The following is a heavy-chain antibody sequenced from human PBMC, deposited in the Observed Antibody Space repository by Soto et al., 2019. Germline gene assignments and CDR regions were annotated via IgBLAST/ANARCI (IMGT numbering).Heavy chain of an antibody. V-gene: IGHV1-18*01. CDR2: ISAYNGNT. CDR1: GYTFTSYG. J-gene: IGHJ6*02. D-gene: IGHD2-2*02. CDR3: ARDDIVVVPAAISVVYYYGMDV. Sequence: ASVKVSCKASGYTFTSYGISWVRQAPGQGLEWMGWISAYNGNTNYAQKLQGRVTMTTDTSTSTAYMELRSLRSDDTAVYYCARDDIVVVPAAISVVYYYGMDVWGQGTTVTV.